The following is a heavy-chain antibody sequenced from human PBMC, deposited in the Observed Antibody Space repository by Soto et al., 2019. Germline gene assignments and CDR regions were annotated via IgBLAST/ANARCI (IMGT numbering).Heavy chain of an antibody. Sequence: GGSLRLSCAASGFTFSSYAMSWVRQAPGKGLEWVSAISGSGGSTYYADSVKGRFTISRDNSKNTLYLQMNSLRAEDTAVYYCAKGGPYYYDSTGYYDYWGQGTLVTVSS. CDR2: ISGSGGST. CDR1: GFTFSSYA. CDR3: AKGGPYYYDSTGYYDY. D-gene: IGHD3-22*01. V-gene: IGHV3-23*01. J-gene: IGHJ4*02.